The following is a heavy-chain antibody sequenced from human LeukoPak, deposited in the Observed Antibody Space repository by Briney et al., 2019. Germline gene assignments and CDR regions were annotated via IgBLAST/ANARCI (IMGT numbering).Heavy chain of an antibody. CDR1: GFTFTSSA. Sequence: SVKVSCKASGFTFTSSAMQWVRQARGQRLEWIGWIVVGSGNTNYAQKFQERVTITRDMSTSTAYMELSSLRSEDTAVYYCAADRGDPIVGATNAFDIWGQGTMVTVSS. CDR2: IVVGSGNT. CDR3: AADRGDPIVGATNAFDI. J-gene: IGHJ3*02. D-gene: IGHD1-26*01. V-gene: IGHV1-58*02.